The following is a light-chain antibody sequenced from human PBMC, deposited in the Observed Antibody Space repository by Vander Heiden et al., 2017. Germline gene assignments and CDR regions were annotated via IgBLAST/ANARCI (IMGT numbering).Light chain of an antibody. Sequence: YVLTQPPSVAVAPGETARITCGGDNIESNSVNWYQQRPGRAPVLVVFDDSDRPSGIPERFSGSNSLNTATLTISRAEGGDEADYYCHVWDSLSDHVVFGGGTKLTVL. J-gene: IGLJ2*01. CDR1: NIESNS. CDR2: DDS. V-gene: IGLV3-21*02. CDR3: HVWDSLSDHVV.